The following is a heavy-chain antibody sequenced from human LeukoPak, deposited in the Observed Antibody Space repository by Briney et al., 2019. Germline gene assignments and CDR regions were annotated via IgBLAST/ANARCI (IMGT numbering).Heavy chain of an antibody. CDR3: ARQSGSRRPYDSSGYYYATKFDY. D-gene: IGHD3-22*01. CDR1: GGSISSSSYY. J-gene: IGHJ4*02. V-gene: IGHV4-39*01. CDR2: MYYSGST. Sequence: SETLSLTCNVTGGSISSSSYYWGWIRQPPGKGLEWIGSMYYSGSTNYNPSLKSRVTISVDTSKNQFSLKLSSVTAADTAVYYCARQSGSRRPYDSSGYYYATKFDYWGQGTLVTVSS.